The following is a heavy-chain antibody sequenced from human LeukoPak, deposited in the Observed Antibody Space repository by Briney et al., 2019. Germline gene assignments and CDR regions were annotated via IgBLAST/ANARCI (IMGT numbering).Heavy chain of an antibody. CDR1: GFTFSSYS. D-gene: IGHD5-24*01. V-gene: IGHV3-21*01. CDR2: ISSSSSSYI. Sequence: GGSLRLSCAASGFTFSSYSMNWVRQAPGKGLEWVSSISSSSSSYIYYADSVKGRFTISRDNAKNSLYLQMNSLRAEDTAVYYCAREYGDGYNWGGFDYWGQGTLVTVSS. J-gene: IGHJ4*02. CDR3: AREYGDGYNWGGFDY.